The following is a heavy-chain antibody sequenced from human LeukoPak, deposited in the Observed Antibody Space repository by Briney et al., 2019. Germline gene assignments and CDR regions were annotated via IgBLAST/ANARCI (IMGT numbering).Heavy chain of an antibody. CDR3: ARGWTGYYAIDN. J-gene: IGHJ4*02. Sequence: GGSQRLSCEASGFSFSSSWMHWVRQAPGKGLVWVSRINKDGRTINYADSVKGRFTISRDNAKNTLYLQMNSLRAEDTAVYYCARGWTGYYAIDNWGQGTLVTVSS. V-gene: IGHV3-74*01. CDR1: GFSFSSSW. D-gene: IGHD3/OR15-3a*01. CDR2: INKDGRTI.